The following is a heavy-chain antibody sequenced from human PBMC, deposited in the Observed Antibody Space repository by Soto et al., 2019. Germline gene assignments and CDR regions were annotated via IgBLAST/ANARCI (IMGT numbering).Heavy chain of an antibody. CDR3: AREWLHGITMVLGVIWGMDV. J-gene: IGHJ6*01. V-gene: IGHV1-69*01. CDR2: IIPIFGTA. D-gene: IGHD3-10*01. CDR1: GGTFSSYA. Sequence: QVQLVQSGAEVKKPGSSVKVSCKASGGTFSSYAISWVRQAPGQGLEWMGGIIPIFGTANYAQKFQGRVTLPADESTNTVYIELNIQRAEVTAVYYCAREWLHGITMVLGVIWGMDVWGQGTTVTVSS.